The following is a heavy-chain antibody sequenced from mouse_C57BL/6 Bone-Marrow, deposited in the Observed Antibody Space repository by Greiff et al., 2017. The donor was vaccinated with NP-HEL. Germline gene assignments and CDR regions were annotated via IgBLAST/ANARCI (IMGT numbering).Heavy chain of an antibody. Sequence: VQLQQPGAELVKPGASVKLSCKASGYTFTSYLMHWVKQRPGRGLEWIGRIDPHSGGTTYNEKFKGKATLTVVKPSSTAYMQLNSLTSEDSAVYYDARYYYGSSSFDYWGQGTTLTVSS. CDR2: IDPHSGGT. V-gene: IGHV1-72*01. CDR1: GYTFTSYL. J-gene: IGHJ2*01. CDR3: ARYYYGSSSFDY. D-gene: IGHD1-1*01.